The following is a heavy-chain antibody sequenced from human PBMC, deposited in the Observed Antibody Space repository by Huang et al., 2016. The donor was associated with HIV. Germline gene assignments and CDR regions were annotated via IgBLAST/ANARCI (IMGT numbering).Heavy chain of an antibody. V-gene: IGHV4-30-2*01. CDR3: ARGSDFWSGGFDH. D-gene: IGHD3-3*01. Sequence: QLQLQESGSGLVKSSQTLSLSCTVSGASISSNDYSWTWIRQPPGKGLEWIGQIYQSGSKSYSPSLRSRLTMSVDRSRNQFSLHLSSVTAADTAVYYCARGSDFWSGGFDHWGQGTLVTVSS. J-gene: IGHJ4*02. CDR2: IYQSGSK. CDR1: GASISSNDYS.